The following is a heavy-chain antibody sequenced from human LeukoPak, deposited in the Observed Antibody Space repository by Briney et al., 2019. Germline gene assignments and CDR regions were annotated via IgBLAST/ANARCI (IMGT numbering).Heavy chain of an antibody. CDR2: ISAYNGNT. CDR3: ARDWGSGWALDY. D-gene: IGHD6-19*01. J-gene: IGHJ4*02. V-gene: IGHV1-18*01. Sequence: ASVKVSCKASGYTFTSYGISWVRQAPGQGLEWMGWISAYNGNTNYAQKLQGRITMTTDTSTSTAYMELRSLRSEDTAVYYCARDWGSGWALDYWGQGTLVTVSS. CDR1: GYTFTSYG.